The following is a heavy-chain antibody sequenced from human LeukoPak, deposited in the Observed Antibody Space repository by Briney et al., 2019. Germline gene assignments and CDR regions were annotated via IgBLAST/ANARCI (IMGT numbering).Heavy chain of an antibody. Sequence: PSETLSLTCAVSGYSISSGYYWGWIRQPPGKGLEWIGSIYHSGSTYYNPSLKSRVTISVDTSKNQFSLKLSSVTAADTAVYYCAREGGSSLYGGNDAFDIWGQGTMVTVSS. J-gene: IGHJ3*02. V-gene: IGHV4-38-2*02. CDR2: IYHSGST. CDR1: GYSISSGYY. CDR3: AREGGSSLYGGNDAFDI. D-gene: IGHD6-13*01.